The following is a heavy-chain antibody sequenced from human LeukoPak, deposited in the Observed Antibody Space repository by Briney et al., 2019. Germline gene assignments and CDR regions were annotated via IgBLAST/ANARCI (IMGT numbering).Heavy chain of an antibody. D-gene: IGHD4/OR15-4a*01. Sequence: GGSLRLSCAASGFTFSSYWMHWVRQAPGKGLVWVSRINSDGSSTSYADSVKGRFTISRDNSKNTLYLQMNSLRAEDTAVYYCARRAGAYSHPYDYWGQGTLVTVSS. J-gene: IGHJ4*02. CDR1: GFTFSSYW. CDR3: ARRAGAYSHPYDY. V-gene: IGHV3-74*01. CDR2: INSDGSST.